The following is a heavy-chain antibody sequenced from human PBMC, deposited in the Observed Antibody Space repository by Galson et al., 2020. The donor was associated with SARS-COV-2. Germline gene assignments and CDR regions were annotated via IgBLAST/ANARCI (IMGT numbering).Heavy chain of an antibody. V-gene: IGHV3-21*05. CDR3: ARDNGDYARQSGMDV. J-gene: IGHJ6*02. CDR1: GFSFTSYD. CDR2: ISRTTRHI. Sequence: GESLKISCAASGFSFTSYDMNWVRQAPGKGEWVSYISRTTRHIYYADSVRGRFIISRDNAENSLYLQMDSLRAEDTAVYFCARDNGDYARQSGMDVWGQGTTVIVSS. D-gene: IGHD4-17*01.